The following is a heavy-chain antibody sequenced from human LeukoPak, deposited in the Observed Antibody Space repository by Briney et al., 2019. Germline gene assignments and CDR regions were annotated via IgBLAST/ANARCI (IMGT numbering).Heavy chain of an antibody. V-gene: IGHV5-10-1*01. CDR2: INPYDSYT. Sequence: GESLKISCKGSGDSFTSYWIIWVRQMPGKGLEWMGKINPYDSYTKYSPSFQGHVTISADKSVSIAYLQWRNLEASDTAMYYCARLTNNCFDPWGQGTPVTVSS. CDR3: ARLTNNCFDP. J-gene: IGHJ5*02. D-gene: IGHD3-9*01. CDR1: GDSFTSYW.